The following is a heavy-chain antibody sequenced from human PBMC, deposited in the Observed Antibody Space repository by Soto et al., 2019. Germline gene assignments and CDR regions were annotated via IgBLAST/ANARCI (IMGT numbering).Heavy chain of an antibody. CDR1: GYILTGKS. D-gene: IGHD5-18*01. V-gene: IGHV1-2*02. J-gene: IGHJ6*02. CDR3: ARGYGSSPNMELRFGMDV. Sequence: QVYLVQSGAEVRRPGASVKVSCTAFGYILTGKSLHWVRQAPGQGLEWMGWIDPNSGATNSAEKFHGRVSMTRDTSISVAYLELSSLRSDDTAVYYCARGYGSSPNMELRFGMDVWGQGTTISVSS. CDR2: IDPNSGAT.